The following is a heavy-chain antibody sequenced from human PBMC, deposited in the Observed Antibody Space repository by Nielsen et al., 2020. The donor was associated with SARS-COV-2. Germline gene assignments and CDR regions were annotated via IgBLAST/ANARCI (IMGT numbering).Heavy chain of an antibody. V-gene: IGHV3-30*19. Sequence: GESLKISCAASGFTFSSKGMHWVRQAPGKGLEWVAVISYEGTNKDYADSVKGRFTISRDNSKNTLYLQMSSLRAEDTAVYYCAKDDGYCYGGSCYFFYYWGQGTLVTVSS. J-gene: IGHJ4*02. CDR3: AKDDGYCYGGSCYFFYY. D-gene: IGHD2-15*01. CDR2: ISYEGTNK. CDR1: GFTFSSKG.